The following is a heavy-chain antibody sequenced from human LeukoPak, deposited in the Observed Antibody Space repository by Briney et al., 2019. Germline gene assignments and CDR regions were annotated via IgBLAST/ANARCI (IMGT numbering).Heavy chain of an antibody. CDR3: ASGTIVGARGADN. CDR1: GFTVSSNY. V-gene: IGHV3-53*01. CDR2: IYSGGST. D-gene: IGHD1-26*01. J-gene: IGHJ4*02. Sequence: GGSLRLSCAASGFTVSSNYMSWVRQAPGQGLEWVSVIYSGGSTYYADSVKGRFTISRDNSKNTLYLQMNSLRAEDTAVYYCASGTIVGARGADNWGQGTLVTVSS.